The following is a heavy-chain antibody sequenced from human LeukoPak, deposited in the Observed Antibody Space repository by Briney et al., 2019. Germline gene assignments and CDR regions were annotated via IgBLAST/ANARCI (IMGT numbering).Heavy chain of an antibody. V-gene: IGHV3-30*04. CDR2: ISYDGSNE. D-gene: IGHD3-10*01. CDR3: AKDPHLFGYYYYYMDV. Sequence: PGGSLRLSCAASGFTFSSYVMHWVRQAPGKGLEWVAIISYDGSNEYYADSVKGRFTISRDNSKNTLYLQMNSLRAEDTAVYYCAKDPHLFGYYYYYMDVWGKGTTVTVSS. CDR1: GFTFSSYV. J-gene: IGHJ6*03.